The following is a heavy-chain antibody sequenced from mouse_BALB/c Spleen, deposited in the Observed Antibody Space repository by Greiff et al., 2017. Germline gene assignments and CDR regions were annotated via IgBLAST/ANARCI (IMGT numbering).Heavy chain of an antibody. CDR2: ISSGGSP. D-gene: IGHD2-4*01. CDR3: ATYDYGWYFDV. V-gene: IGHV5-6-5*01. Sequence: EVKLVESGGGLVKPGGSLQLSCAASGFTFSSYAMSWVRQTPEKGLEWVASISSGGSPYYPDSVKGRFTISRDNARNILYLQMSSLRSEDTAMYYCATYDYGWYFDVWGAGTTVTVSS. J-gene: IGHJ1*01. CDR1: GFTFSSYA.